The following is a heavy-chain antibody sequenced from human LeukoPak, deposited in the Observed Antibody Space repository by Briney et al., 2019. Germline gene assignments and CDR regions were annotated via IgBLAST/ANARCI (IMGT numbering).Heavy chain of an antibody. CDR1: GYTFTGYY. J-gene: IGHJ4*02. CDR3: ASEAVYSSGWTFDY. CDR2: INPNSGGT. V-gene: IGHV1-2*02. D-gene: IGHD6-19*01. Sequence: ASVKVSCKASGYTFTGYYMHWVRQVPGQGLEWMGWINPNSGGTNYAQKFQGRVTMTRDTSISTAYMELSRLRSDDTAVYYCASEAVYSSGWTFDYWGQGTLVTVSS.